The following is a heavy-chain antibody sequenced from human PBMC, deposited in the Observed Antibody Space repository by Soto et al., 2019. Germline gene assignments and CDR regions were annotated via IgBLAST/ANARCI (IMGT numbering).Heavy chain of an antibody. V-gene: IGHV3-20*04. J-gene: IGHJ4*02. CDR2: INWNGGST. CDR3: ARRPVEGDFWSGYYTPFAY. Sequence: EVQLVESGGGVVRPGGSLRLSCAASGFTFDDYGMSWVRQAPGKGLEWVSGINWNGGSTGYADSVKGRFTISRDNAKNSLYLQMNSLRAEDTALYYCARRPVEGDFWSGYYTPFAYWGQGTLVTVSS. D-gene: IGHD3-3*01. CDR1: GFTFDDYG.